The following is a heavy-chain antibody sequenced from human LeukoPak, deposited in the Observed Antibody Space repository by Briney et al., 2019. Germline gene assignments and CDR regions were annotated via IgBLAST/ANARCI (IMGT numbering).Heavy chain of an antibody. CDR2: IHYSGST. V-gene: IGHV4-38-2*02. Sequence: SETLSLTCTVSGYSISSGQYWGWIRQTPGKGLEWIASIHYSGSTYYNQALRSRVTMSVDTSKNQFSLKLGSVTAADTAVYSCARTSFAFCGGDCYSHPFDYWGQGTLVTVSS. D-gene: IGHD2-21*01. J-gene: IGHJ4*02. CDR1: GYSISSGQY. CDR3: ARTSFAFCGGDCYSHPFDY.